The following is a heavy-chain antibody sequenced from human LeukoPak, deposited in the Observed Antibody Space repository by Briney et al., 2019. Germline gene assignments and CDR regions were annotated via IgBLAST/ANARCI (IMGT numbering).Heavy chain of an antibody. CDR1: GYTFTGYY. V-gene: IGHV1-2*02. J-gene: IGHJ4*02. CDR2: INPNSGGT. CDR3: ARDSNDSSGYYYVPSTDY. Sequence: ASVKVSCKASGYTFTGYYMHWVRQAPGLGLEWMGWINPNSGGTNYAQKFQGRVTMTRDTSISTAHMELSRLRSDDTAVYYCARDSNDSSGYYYVPSTDYWGQGTLVTVSS. D-gene: IGHD3-22*01.